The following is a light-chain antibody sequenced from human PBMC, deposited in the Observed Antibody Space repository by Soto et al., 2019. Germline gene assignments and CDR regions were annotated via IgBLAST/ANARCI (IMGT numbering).Light chain of an antibody. CDR1: ESVGTN. CDR3: QQYTNWPLT. CDR2: GAS. V-gene: IGKV3-15*01. J-gene: IGKJ4*01. Sequence: MTQSPATLSVSPGERTTLSCRASESVGTNLAWYQQKPGQAPRLLIYGASTRATGIPARFSGSGSGTDFALTISSLQSEDFAIYYCQQYTNWPLTFGGGTKVDI.